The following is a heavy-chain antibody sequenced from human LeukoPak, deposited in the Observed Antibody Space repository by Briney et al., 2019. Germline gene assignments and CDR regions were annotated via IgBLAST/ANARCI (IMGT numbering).Heavy chain of an antibody. CDR3: ARASREVVAPYYYYGMDV. CDR2: IYYSGST. D-gene: IGHD2-15*01. CDR1: GGSISSSSYY. Sequence: SETLSLTCTVSGGSISSSSYYWGWIRQPPGKGLEWIGSIYYSGSTYYNPSLKSRVTISVDKSKNQFSLKLSSVTAADTAVYYCARASREVVAPYYYYGMDVWGKGTTVTVSS. V-gene: IGHV4-39*07. J-gene: IGHJ6*04.